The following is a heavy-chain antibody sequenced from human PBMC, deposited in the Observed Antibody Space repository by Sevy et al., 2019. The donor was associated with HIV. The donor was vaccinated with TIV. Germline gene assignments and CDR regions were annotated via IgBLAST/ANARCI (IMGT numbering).Heavy chain of an antibody. CDR2: IKEDGSEK. CDR1: GFSFSSFW. V-gene: IGHV3-7*01. D-gene: IGHD2-15*01. Sequence: GGSLRLSCAASGFSFSSFWMSWVRQCPGKGLEWVANIKEDGSEKYNGDSVKGRFTISRDNAKNSLYLQMNSLRAEDTAVYYCAREGQWSHPGDYWGQGTLVTVSS. CDR3: AREGQWSHPGDY. J-gene: IGHJ4*02.